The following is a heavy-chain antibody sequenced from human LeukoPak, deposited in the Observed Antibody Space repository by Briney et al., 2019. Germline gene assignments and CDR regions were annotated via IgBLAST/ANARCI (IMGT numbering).Heavy chain of an antibody. CDR1: GGSFSGYY. CDR2: INHSGST. J-gene: IGHJ4*02. V-gene: IGHV4-34*01. Sequence: PSETLSLTCAVYGGSFSGYYWSWIRQPPGKGLEWIGEINHSGSTNYNPSLKSRVTISVDTSKNQFSLKLSSVTAADTAVYYCARHPITGTTGTIDYWGQGTLVTVSS. D-gene: IGHD1-7*01. CDR3: ARHPITGTTGTIDY.